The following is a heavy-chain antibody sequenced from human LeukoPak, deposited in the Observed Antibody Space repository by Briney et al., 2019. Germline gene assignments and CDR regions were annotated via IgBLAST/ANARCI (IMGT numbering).Heavy chain of an antibody. D-gene: IGHD6-19*01. Sequence: GRSLRLSCAASGFTFSSYAMHWVRQAPGQGLERVAVISYDGSNKYYADSVKGRFTISRDNSKNTLYLQMNSLRAEDTAVYYCARAGSGWYLYYFDYWGQGTLVTVSS. CDR3: ARAGSGWYLYYFDY. V-gene: IGHV3-30-3*01. CDR2: ISYDGSNK. J-gene: IGHJ4*02. CDR1: GFTFSSYA.